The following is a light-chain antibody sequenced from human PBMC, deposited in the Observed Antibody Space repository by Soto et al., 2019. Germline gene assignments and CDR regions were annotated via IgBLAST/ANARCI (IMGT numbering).Light chain of an antibody. V-gene: IGLV2-14*01. CDR3: SSYTSNSTNWV. Sequence: QSALTQPASVSGSPGQSITISCTGTSNDVGIYNYVSWYQQHPGKAPKLMIYEVTNRPSGVSDRFSGSKSDNTASLTISGLQAEDEADYFCSSYTSNSTNWVFGGGTKLTVL. CDR2: EVT. J-gene: IGLJ3*02. CDR1: SNDVGIYNY.